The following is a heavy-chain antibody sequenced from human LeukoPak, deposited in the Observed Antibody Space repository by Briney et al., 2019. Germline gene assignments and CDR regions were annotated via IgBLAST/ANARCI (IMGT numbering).Heavy chain of an antibody. CDR1: GYTFTGYY. V-gene: IGHV1-2*02. Sequence: ATVKVSCKASGYTFTGYYMHWVRQAPGQGLEWMGWINPNSGGTNYAQKFQGRVTMTRDTSISTAYMELSRLRSDDTAVYYCARGYVDCSGGSCSYYFDYWGQGTLVTVSS. CDR3: ARGYVDCSGGSCSYYFDY. CDR2: INPNSGGT. J-gene: IGHJ4*02. D-gene: IGHD2-15*01.